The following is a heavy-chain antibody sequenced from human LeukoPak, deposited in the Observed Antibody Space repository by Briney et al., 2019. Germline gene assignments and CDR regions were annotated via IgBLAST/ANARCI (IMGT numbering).Heavy chain of an antibody. D-gene: IGHD3-22*01. CDR3: ARARWGYYDSSGYYSGVYYFDY. CDR1: GFTFSSYW. J-gene: IGHJ4*02. V-gene: IGHV3-7*01. CDR2: IKQEGSEK. Sequence: PGGSLRLSCAASGFTFSSYWMSWVRQAPGKGLEWVANIKQEGSEKYYVDSVKGRFTISRDNAKNSLYLQMNSLRAGDTAVYYCARARWGYYDSSGYYSGVYYFDYWGQGTLVTVSS.